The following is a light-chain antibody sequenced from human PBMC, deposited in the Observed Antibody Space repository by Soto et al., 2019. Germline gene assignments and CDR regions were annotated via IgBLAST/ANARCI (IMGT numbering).Light chain of an antibody. CDR2: LNSDGSH. J-gene: IGLJ2*01. Sequence: QLVLTQSPSASASLGASVKLTCTLSSGHSSYAIAWHQQQPEKGPRYLMKLNSDGSHSKGHGIPDRFSGSSSGAERYLTISSLQSEDEADYYCQTWGTGINVVFGGGTKLTVL. CDR3: QTWGTGINVV. CDR1: SGHSSYA. V-gene: IGLV4-69*01.